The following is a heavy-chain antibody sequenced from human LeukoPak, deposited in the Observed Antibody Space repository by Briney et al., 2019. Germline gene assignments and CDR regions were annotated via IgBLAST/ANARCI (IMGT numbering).Heavy chain of an antibody. CDR1: GFTFSDYY. V-gene: IGHV3-11*04. J-gene: IGHJ6*04. CDR3: ARVVAVAGVGVAMDV. D-gene: IGHD6-19*01. Sequence: SGGSLRLSCAASGFTFSDYYMSWIPEAPRKGGEGGSYISSSGSTIYYADSVKVRFTISRDNAKNSLYLQMNSLRAEDLAVYYCARVVAVAGVGVAMDVWGKGTTVTVSS. CDR2: ISSSGSTI.